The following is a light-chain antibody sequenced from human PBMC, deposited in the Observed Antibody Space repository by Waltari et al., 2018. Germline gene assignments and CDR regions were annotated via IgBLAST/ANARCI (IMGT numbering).Light chain of an antibody. J-gene: IGLJ3*02. V-gene: IGLV2-23*01. Sequence: YQKNPGKAPERVSDEGNKRPSGVSNRFSSSKSGNTASLTISGLQAEDEADYYCCSYAGSSIWVFGGGTKLTVL. CDR3: CSYAGSSIWV. CDR2: EGN.